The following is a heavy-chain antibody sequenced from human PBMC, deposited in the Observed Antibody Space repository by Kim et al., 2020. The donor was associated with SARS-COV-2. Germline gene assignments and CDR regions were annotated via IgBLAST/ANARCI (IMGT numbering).Heavy chain of an antibody. V-gene: IGHV3-53*01. CDR3: ARGYGYGDLPYYYYYGMDV. CDR1: GFTVSSNY. D-gene: IGHD4-17*01. CDR2: IYSGGST. J-gene: IGHJ6*02. Sequence: GGSLRLSCAASGFTVSSNYMSWVRQAPGKGLEWVSVIYSGGSTYYADSVKGRFTISRDNSKNTLYLQMNSLRAEDTAVYYCARGYGYGDLPYYYYYGMDVWGQGTTVTVSS.